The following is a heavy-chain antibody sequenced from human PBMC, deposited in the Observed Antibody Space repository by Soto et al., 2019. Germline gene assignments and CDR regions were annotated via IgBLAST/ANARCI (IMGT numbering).Heavy chain of an antibody. Sequence: ASLKVSCKASGYTFTSYGISWVRQAPGQGLEWMGWISAYNGNTNYAQKLQGRVTMTTDTSTSTAYMELRSLRSDDTAVYYCARDHYYDSSGVPAYWGQGTLVTVSS. CDR2: ISAYNGNT. J-gene: IGHJ4*02. CDR1: GYTFTSYG. V-gene: IGHV1-18*01. D-gene: IGHD3-22*01. CDR3: ARDHYYDSSGVPAY.